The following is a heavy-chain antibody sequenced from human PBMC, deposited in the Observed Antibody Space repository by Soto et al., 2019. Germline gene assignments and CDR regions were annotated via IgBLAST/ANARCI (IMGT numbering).Heavy chain of an antibody. J-gene: IGHJ5*02. CDR2: IYYSGST. Sequence: SEARSQTSISSGRSIRTSSFYWGWIRQPPGKGLEWIGSIYYSGSTYYNPSLKSRVTISVDTSKNQFSLKLSSVTAADTAVYYCARSLITMVPEVAWGQG. CDR3: ARSLITMVPEVA. V-gene: IGHV4-39*01. CDR1: GRSIRTSSFY. D-gene: IGHD3-10*01.